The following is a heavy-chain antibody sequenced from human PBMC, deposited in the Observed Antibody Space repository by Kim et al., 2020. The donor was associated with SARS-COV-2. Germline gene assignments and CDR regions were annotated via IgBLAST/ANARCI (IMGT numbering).Heavy chain of an antibody. D-gene: IGHD6-6*01. Sequence: TNCAGSVKGRFTISRDNAKNSLYLQMNSLRTEDTAVYYCATYSSSSSSQYWGQGTLVTVSS. J-gene: IGHJ1*01. CDR2: T. CDR3: ATYSSSSSSQY. V-gene: IGHV3-11*03.